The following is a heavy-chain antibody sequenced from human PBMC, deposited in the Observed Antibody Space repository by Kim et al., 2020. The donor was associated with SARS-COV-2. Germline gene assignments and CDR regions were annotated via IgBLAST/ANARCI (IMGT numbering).Heavy chain of an antibody. J-gene: IGHJ5*02. Sequence: SVKVSCKASGGTFSSYAISWVRQAPGQGLEGMGGIIPIFGTANYAQKFQGRVTITADESTSTAYMELSSLRSEDTAVYYCARDYQSGDGYNLHNWFDPWGQGTLVTVSS. D-gene: IGHD5-12*01. CDR2: IIPIFGTA. CDR3: ARDYQSGDGYNLHNWFDP. V-gene: IGHV1-69*13. CDR1: GGTFSSYA.